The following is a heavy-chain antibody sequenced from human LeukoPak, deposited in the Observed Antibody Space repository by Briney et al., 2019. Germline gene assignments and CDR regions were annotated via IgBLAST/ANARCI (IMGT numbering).Heavy chain of an antibody. Sequence: GGSLRLSCAASGFTFSSYEMNWVRQAPGKGLEWVSYISSDGSTIYYADSVQGRFTISRDNAKNSLYLQMNSLRAEDTAVYYCAREGGYYDVFSSPTLMRYYCYGMDVWGQGTTVTVSS. CDR2: ISSDGSTI. D-gene: IGHD1-26*01. CDR1: GFTFSSYE. J-gene: IGHJ6*02. V-gene: IGHV3-48*03. CDR3: AREGGYYDVFSSPTLMRYYCYGMDV.